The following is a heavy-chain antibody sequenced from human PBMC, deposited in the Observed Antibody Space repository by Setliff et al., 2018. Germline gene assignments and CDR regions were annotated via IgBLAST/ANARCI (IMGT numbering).Heavy chain of an antibody. CDR3: TRDAPFWAPQYSLWSDGAYSQYYYMDV. CDR2: IRTKGNSETT. V-gene: IGHV3-49*04. J-gene: IGHJ6*03. Sequence: GGSLRLSCVTSGFSFGDYAMNWVRQAPGKGLEWISLIRTKGNSETTEYATSVKGRFTISRDDSTSVAYLQMNSLKSEDTAVYYCTRDAPFWAPQYSLWSDGAYSQYYYMDVWGKGTTVTSP. CDR1: GFSFGDYA. D-gene: IGHD2-15*01.